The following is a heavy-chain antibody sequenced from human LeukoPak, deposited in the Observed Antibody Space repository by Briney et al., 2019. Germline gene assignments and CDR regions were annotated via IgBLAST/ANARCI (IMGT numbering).Heavy chain of an antibody. J-gene: IGHJ4*02. Sequence: GRSLRLSCAASGFTFSTYAMDWVRQAPGKGLERVAVVWYDGSSKNYADSVQGRFTSSRDNSKNTMYLQMHSLSADDPAVYYCARGPHYHHSTGHFSYWGQGTLVTVSS. CDR3: ARGPHYHHSTGHFSY. CDR1: GFTFSTYA. V-gene: IGHV3-33*01. CDR2: VWYDGSSK. D-gene: IGHD3-22*01.